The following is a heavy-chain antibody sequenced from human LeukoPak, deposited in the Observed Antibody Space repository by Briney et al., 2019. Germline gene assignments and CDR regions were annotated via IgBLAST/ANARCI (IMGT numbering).Heavy chain of an antibody. V-gene: IGHV3-15*01. D-gene: IGHD2-8*01. J-gene: IGHJ4*02. CDR3: TTAPMVYAIVFDY. CDR1: GFTFSNAW. CDR2: IKSKTDGGTT. Sequence: GGSLRLSCAASGFTFSNAWMSWVRQAPGKGLEWVGRIKSKTDGGTTDYAAPVKGRFTISRDDSKNTLYLQMNSLKTEDTAVYYCTTAPMVYAIVFDYWGQGTLVTVSS.